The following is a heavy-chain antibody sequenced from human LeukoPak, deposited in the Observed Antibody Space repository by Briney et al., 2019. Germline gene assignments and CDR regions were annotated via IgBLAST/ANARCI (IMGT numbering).Heavy chain of an antibody. CDR1: GGSFSGYY. J-gene: IGHJ6*02. CDR3: ARAAPIRGYSYGYGFYYYGMDV. V-gene: IGHV4-34*01. Sequence: PSETLSLTCAVYGGSFSGYYWSWIRQPPGKGLEWIGEINHSGSTNYNPSLKSRVTISVDTSKNQFSLKLSSVTAADTAVYYCARAAPIRGYSYGYGFYYYGMDVWGQGTTVTVSS. D-gene: IGHD5-18*01. CDR2: INHSGST.